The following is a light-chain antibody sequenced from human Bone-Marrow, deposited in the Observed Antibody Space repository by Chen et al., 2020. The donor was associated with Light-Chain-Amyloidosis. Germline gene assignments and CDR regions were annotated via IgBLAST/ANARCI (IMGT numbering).Light chain of an antibody. CDR2: GAS. CDR3: QQYNDWPRT. Sequence: IVMTQSPATLSVSPGERATLSCRASQSVSGNLAWYQQKPGQAPRLLIHGASTRATGIPARFSGSGSETEFTLTISSLQSEDFTVYYCQQYNDWPRTFGQGTKVGIK. CDR1: QSVSGN. J-gene: IGKJ1*01. V-gene: IGKV3-15*01.